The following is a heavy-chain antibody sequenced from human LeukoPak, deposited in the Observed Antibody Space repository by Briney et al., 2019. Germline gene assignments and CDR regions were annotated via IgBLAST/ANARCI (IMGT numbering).Heavy chain of an antibody. D-gene: IGHD2-2*01. V-gene: IGHV1-18*01. J-gene: IGHJ6*02. CDR3: ARAIPRRGYCSSTAPYGMDV. CDR1: GYTFTSYG. Sequence: ASVKVSCTASGYTFTSYGISWVRQAPGQGLEWMGWISAYNGNTNYAQKLQGRVTMTTDTSTSTAYMELRSLRSDDTAVYYCARAIPRRGYCSSTAPYGMDVWGQGTTVTVSS. CDR2: ISAYNGNT.